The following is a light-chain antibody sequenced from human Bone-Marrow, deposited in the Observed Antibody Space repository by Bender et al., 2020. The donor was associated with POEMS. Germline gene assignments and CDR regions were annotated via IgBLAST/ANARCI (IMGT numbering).Light chain of an antibody. CDR3: MSYTTSSTYV. CDR1: SSNTGSGYD. V-gene: IGLV1-40*01. Sequence: QSVLTQPPSVSGAPGQRVTISCTGSSSNTGSGYDINWYQHLPGTAPKLLIYGYNNRPSGVPDRFSGSKSGNTASLTISGLQTEDEADYSCMSYTTSSTYVFGTGTKVTVL. CDR2: GYN. J-gene: IGLJ1*01.